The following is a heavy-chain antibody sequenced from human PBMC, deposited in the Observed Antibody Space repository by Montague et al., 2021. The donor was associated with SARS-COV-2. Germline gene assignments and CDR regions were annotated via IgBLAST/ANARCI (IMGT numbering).Heavy chain of an antibody. CDR3: ARGGDMNWIDP. D-gene: IGHD2-21*01. CDR2: IYSAGST. CDR1: GGSINRGDYY. Sequence: SETLSLTCTVSGGSINRGDYYWSRIRQPPGKGLEWVGSIYSAGSTYYSLSHKSRVSISVDTSKNQFSLKLSSVTAADTAVYYCARGGDMNWIDPWGQGTLVTVSS. J-gene: IGHJ5*02. V-gene: IGHV4-30-4*02.